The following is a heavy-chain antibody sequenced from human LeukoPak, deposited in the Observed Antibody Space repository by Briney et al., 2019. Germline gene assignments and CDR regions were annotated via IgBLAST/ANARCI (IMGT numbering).Heavy chain of an antibody. Sequence: SETLSLTCSVSGGSFSSGIYYWSWIRQPPGKGLEWIGHVDYSGSTSYNPSLKRRVTVSLDTSKNQFSLKVMYLTAADTAVYYCARGIRTGYGYWGQGTLVTVSS. J-gene: IGHJ4*02. CDR1: GGSFSSGIYY. V-gene: IGHV4-61*01. D-gene: IGHD1-1*01. CDR3: ARGIRTGYGY. CDR2: VDYSGST.